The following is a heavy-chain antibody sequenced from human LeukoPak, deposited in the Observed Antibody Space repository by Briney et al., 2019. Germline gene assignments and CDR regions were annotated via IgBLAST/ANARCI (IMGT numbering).Heavy chain of an antibody. CDR3: ARETGASLY. Sequence: ASVKVSCKPSGYTFISYSMSCVRQAPEQGLEWMGWINTNTGNPTYAQGFTGRFVFSLDTSVSTAYLQISSLKAEDTAVYYCARETGASLYWGQGTLVTVST. V-gene: IGHV7-4-1*02. D-gene: IGHD1-26*01. J-gene: IGHJ4*02. CDR1: GYTFISYS. CDR2: INTNTGNP.